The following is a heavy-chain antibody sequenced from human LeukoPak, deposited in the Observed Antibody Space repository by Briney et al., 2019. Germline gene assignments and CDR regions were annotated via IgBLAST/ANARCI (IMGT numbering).Heavy chain of an antibody. CDR3: ARDYVRGYSSTTPRYYYGMDV. V-gene: IGHV1-69*01. Sequence: GASVKVSCKASGGTFSSYAISWVRQAPGQGLEWMGGIIHIFGTANYAQKFQGRVTITADESTSTAYMELSSLRSEDTAVYYCARDYVRGYSSTTPRYYYGMDVWGQGTTVTVSS. CDR2: IIHIFGTA. CDR1: GGTFSSYA. J-gene: IGHJ6*02. D-gene: IGHD6-13*01.